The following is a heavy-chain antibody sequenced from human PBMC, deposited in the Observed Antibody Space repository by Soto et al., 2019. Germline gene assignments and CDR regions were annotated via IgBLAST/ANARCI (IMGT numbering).Heavy chain of an antibody. D-gene: IGHD3-22*01. CDR3: ARDSDTYYYDSSGYAFDI. Sequence: ASVKVSCKASGYTFTSYYMHWVRQAPGQGLEWMGIINPSGGSTSYAQKFQGRVTMTRDTSTSTVYMELSSLRSEDTAVYYCARDSDTYYYDSSGYAFDIWGQGTMVTVSS. CDR2: INPSGGST. J-gene: IGHJ3*02. V-gene: IGHV1-46*01. CDR1: GYTFTSYY.